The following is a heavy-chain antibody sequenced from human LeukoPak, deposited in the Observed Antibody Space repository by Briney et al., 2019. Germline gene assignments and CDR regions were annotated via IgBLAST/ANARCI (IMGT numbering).Heavy chain of an antibody. CDR1: GFTFSAFG. Sequence: GGSLRLSCAASGFTFSAFGMHWVRQAPGKGLEWVTFIPYDGSDKYYADSVKGRFTISRDNSKDTMYVQMNSLRPEDTAVYYCARDHAGRWFGHWGQGTLVTVSS. CDR3: ARDHAGRWFGH. V-gene: IGHV3-30*19. CDR2: IPYDGSDK. J-gene: IGHJ5*02.